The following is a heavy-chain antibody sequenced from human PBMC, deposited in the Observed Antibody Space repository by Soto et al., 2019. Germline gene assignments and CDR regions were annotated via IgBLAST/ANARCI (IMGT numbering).Heavy chain of an antibody. J-gene: IGHJ6*02. CDR2: IIPIFGTA. D-gene: IGHD2-2*01. Sequence: ASVKVSCKASGGTFSSYAISWVRQAPGQGLEWMGGIIPIFGTANYAQKFQGRVTITADESTSTAYMELSSLRSEDTAVYYCARTIVLVRVYYYGMDVWGQGTTVTAP. CDR1: GGTFSSYA. V-gene: IGHV1-69*13. CDR3: ARTIVLVRVYYYGMDV.